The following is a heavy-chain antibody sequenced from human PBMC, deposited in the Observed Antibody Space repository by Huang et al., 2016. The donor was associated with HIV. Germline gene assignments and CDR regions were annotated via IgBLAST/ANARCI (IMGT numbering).Heavy chain of an antibody. D-gene: IGHD4-4*01. CDR3: ARDPYYSNRWKRNDASFL. CDR2: DGRDSGDT. V-gene: IGHV1-18*01. J-gene: IGHJ3*01. CDR1: GYDFGSYG. Sequence: QVQLVQSGGEVMQPGASVRVSCKASGYDFGSYGMSWVSQAPGQGLEWVGGDGRDSGDTSSAQKFQGRVTMTTDTSTTTTYMELRSLRSDDTAMYYCARDPYYSNRWKRNDASFLWGQGTMITVSS.